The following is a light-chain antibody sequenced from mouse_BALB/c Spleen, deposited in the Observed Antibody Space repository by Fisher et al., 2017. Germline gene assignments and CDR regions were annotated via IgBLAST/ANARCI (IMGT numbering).Light chain of an antibody. CDR2: LTS. CDR3: QQWSSNPLT. V-gene: IGKV4-57-1*01. CDR1: SSVSSNY. J-gene: IGKJ5*01. Sequence: DIVITQSTAIMSASPGEKVTMTCRASSSVSSNYLHWYQQKPGFSPKPWIYLTSNLASGDPARFSGSGSGTSYSLTISSMEAEDAATYYCQQWSSNPLTFGAGTKLELK.